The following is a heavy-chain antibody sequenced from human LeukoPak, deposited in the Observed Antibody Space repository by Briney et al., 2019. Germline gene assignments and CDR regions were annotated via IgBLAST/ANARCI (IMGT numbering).Heavy chain of an antibody. D-gene: IGHD6-13*01. V-gene: IGHV4-39*07. J-gene: IGHJ3*02. CDR3: ARDLYSSRTNDAFVI. CDR1: GGSIDSSSYY. Sequence: PSETLSLTCSVSGGSIDSSSYYWAWIRQPPGKGLEWIGSIYYTGSTFYNPSLKSRVTISVGTSKIQFSLKLSSVTAADTAVYYCARDLYSSRTNDAFVIWGQGTMVTVSS. CDR2: IYYTGST.